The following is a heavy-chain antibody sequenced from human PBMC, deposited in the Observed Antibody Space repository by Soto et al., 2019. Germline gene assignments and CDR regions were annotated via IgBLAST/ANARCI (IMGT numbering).Heavy chain of an antibody. V-gene: IGHV4-34*01. CDR2: INHSGST. Sequence: PSETLSLTYAVYGGSFSGYYWSWIRQPPGKGLEWIGDINHSGSTNYNPSLKSRVTISVDTSKNQFSLKLSSVTAADTAVYYCARAVGVGYYYYYMDVWGKGTTVTVSS. CDR3: ARAVGVGYYYYYMDV. J-gene: IGHJ6*03. CDR1: GGSFSGYY. D-gene: IGHD3-16*01.